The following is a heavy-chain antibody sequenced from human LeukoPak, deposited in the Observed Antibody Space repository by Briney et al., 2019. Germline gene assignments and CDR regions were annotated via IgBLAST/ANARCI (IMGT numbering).Heavy chain of an antibody. Sequence: SETLSLTCTVSGGSISSYYWSWLRQPPGKGLEWIGYIYYSGSTNYNPSLKSRVTISVDTSKNQFSLKLSSVTAADTAVYYCARYSSSLGFDYWGQGTLVTVSS. CDR2: IYYSGST. V-gene: IGHV4-59*01. CDR3: ARYSSSLGFDY. CDR1: GGSISSYY. J-gene: IGHJ4*02. D-gene: IGHD6-6*01.